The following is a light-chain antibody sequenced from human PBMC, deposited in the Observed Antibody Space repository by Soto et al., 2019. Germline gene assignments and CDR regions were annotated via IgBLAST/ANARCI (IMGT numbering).Light chain of an antibody. CDR2: AVS. CDR3: QQYGHSPRT. V-gene: IGKV3-20*01. J-gene: IGKJ1*01. Sequence: EIVLTQSPGTLSLSPGERASLSCRASQTVTSNYLAWYQQKPGQAPRLLIYAVSSRATGIPDRFGGSGSGTDFTLTISRLEPEDFAVYYCQQYGHSPRTFDQGTKVEI. CDR1: QTVTSNY.